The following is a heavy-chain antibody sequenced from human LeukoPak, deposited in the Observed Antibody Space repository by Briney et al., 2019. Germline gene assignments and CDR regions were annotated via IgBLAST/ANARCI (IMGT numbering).Heavy chain of an antibody. CDR2: IYHSGST. D-gene: IGHD3-22*01. CDR1: GYSISSGYY. J-gene: IGHJ3*02. Sequence: SETLSLTCTVSGYSISSGYYWGWIRQPPGKGLEWIGSIYHSGSTYYSPSLKSRVTISVDTSKNQFSLKLSSVTAADTAVYYCARDRYYYDSSGPMGGDAFDIWGQGTMVTVSS. CDR3: ARDRYYYDSSGPMGGDAFDI. V-gene: IGHV4-38-2*02.